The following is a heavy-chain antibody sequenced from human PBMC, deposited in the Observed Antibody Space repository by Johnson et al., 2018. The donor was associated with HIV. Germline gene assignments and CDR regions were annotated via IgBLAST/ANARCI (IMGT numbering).Heavy chain of an antibody. D-gene: IGHD3-16*01. J-gene: IGHJ3*02. CDR1: GFTFSSYW. CDR2: IKQEGGEK. Sequence: VQLVESGGGLVQPGGSLRLSCAASGFTFSSYWMSWVRQAPGKGLEWVANIKQEGGEKYYVDSGKGRLPISGDTAKNALYRQMTSLRAEDPAVYYCARDIMADTALDPGFAFDSWGQGTMVTVSS. V-gene: IGHV3-7*05. CDR3: ARDIMADTALDPGFAFDS.